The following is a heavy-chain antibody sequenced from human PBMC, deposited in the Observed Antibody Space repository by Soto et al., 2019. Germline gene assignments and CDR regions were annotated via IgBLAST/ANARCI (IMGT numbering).Heavy chain of an antibody. Sequence: GKGAGYGISVYHGHWGLLTNGQGLEWMGIINPNSGDTTYAQKYQGRVTMTRDTSTSTVYMEVSSLTSEDTALFFFARVPYSHGLMSYLAFWGQGTLVTVSS. J-gene: IGHJ4*02. CDR3: ARVPYSHGLMSYLAF. V-gene: IGHV1-46*01. D-gene: IGHD5-18*01. CDR2: INPNSGDT. CDR1: GYGISVYH.